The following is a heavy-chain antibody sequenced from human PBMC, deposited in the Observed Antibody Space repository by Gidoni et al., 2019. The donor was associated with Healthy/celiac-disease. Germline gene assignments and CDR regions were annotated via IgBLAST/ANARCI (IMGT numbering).Heavy chain of an antibody. CDR3: ARMEWELPFDY. CDR1: GYTCTSYA. J-gene: IGHJ4*02. Sequence: VQLVQSGAEVKKPGASVKVTCKASGYTCTSYAMHWVRQAPGQRLEWMGWINAGNGNTKYSQKFQGRVTITRDTSASTAYMELSSLRSEDTAVYYCARMEWELPFDYWGQGTLVTVSS. CDR2: INAGNGNT. V-gene: IGHV1-3*01. D-gene: IGHD1-26*01.